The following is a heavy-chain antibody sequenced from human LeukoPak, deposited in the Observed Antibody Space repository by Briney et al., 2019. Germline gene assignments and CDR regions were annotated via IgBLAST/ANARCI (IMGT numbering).Heavy chain of an antibody. V-gene: IGHV4-39*01. CDR1: DGSIGSSSYY. D-gene: IGHD6-19*01. CDR2: IYYSGST. J-gene: IGHJ4*02. CDR3: ARVEQWLVLSYFDY. Sequence: PSETLSLTCTVSDGSIGSSSYYWGWIRQPPGKGLEWIGSIYYSGSTYYNPSLKSRVTISVDTSKNQFFLKLSSVTAADTAVYYCARVEQWLVLSYFDYWGQGTLVTVSS.